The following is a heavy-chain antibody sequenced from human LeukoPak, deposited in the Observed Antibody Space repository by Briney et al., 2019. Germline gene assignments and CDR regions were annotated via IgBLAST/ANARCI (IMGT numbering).Heavy chain of an antibody. CDR2: IYHSGSA. J-gene: IGHJ3*02. Sequence: SETLSLTCTVSDYSISSGYYWGWIRQSPGKGLEWIGTIYHSGSAYYNPSLKSRVTISVDTSKNQFSLRLTSVTAADTAVYYCARAYSSSWCDAFDIWGQGTMVTVSS. CDR1: DYSISSGYY. V-gene: IGHV4-38-2*02. CDR3: ARAYSSSWCDAFDI. D-gene: IGHD6-13*01.